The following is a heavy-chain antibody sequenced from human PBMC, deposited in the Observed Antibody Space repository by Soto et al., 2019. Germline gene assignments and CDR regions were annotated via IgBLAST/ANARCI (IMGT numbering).Heavy chain of an antibody. Sequence: SETLSLTCTVSGGSVSSGSYYWSWIRQPPGKGLEWIGYIYYSGSTNYNPSLKSRVTISVDTSKKKFSLKLSSVTAADTAVYYGARLHYYDSSGYLDWGQGTPVTVSS. D-gene: IGHD3-22*01. CDR1: GGSVSSGSYY. J-gene: IGHJ4*02. CDR3: ARLHYYDSSGYLD. V-gene: IGHV4-61*01. CDR2: IYYSGST.